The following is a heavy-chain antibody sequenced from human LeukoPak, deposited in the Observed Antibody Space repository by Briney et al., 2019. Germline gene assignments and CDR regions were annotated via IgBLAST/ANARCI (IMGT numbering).Heavy chain of an antibody. CDR2: ISYGGSNK. V-gene: IGHV3-30*04. CDR3: AKARGYYDSSGYYPQDY. J-gene: IGHJ4*02. Sequence: GGSLRLSCAASGFTFSSYAMHWVRQAPGKGLEWVAVISYGGSNKYYADSVKGRFTISRDNSKNTLYLQMNSLRAEDTAVYYCAKARGYYDSSGYYPQDYWGQGTLVTVSS. CDR1: GFTFSSYA. D-gene: IGHD3-22*01.